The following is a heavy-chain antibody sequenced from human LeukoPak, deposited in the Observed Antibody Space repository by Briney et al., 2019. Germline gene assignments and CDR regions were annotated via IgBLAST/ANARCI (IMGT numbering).Heavy chain of an antibody. CDR3: ARDLYDFWSGYYSTPFDY. CDR1: GYPFSSHG. CDR2: ISCYNGDT. V-gene: IGHV1-18*01. D-gene: IGHD3-3*01. Sequence: ASVKVSCKASGYPFSSHGITWVRQAPGQGLEWMGWISCYNGDTHYAQNFQGRVTMTTDKFTSTAYMELKSLRSDDTAIYYCARDLYDFWSGYYSTPFDYWGQGTLVTVSS. J-gene: IGHJ4*02.